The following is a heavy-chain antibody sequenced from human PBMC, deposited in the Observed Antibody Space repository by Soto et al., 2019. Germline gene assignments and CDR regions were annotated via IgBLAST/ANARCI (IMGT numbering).Heavy chain of an antibody. J-gene: IGHJ4*02. Sequence: GGSLRLSCAASGFTFSSYGMHWVRQAPGKGLEWVAVISYDGSNKYYADSVKGRFTISRDNSKNTLYLQMNSLRAEDTAVYYCARELAVGYCSGGSCYPSYFDYWGQGT. D-gene: IGHD2-15*01. CDR2: ISYDGSNK. CDR1: GFTFSSYG. CDR3: ARELAVGYCSGGSCYPSYFDY. V-gene: IGHV3-30*03.